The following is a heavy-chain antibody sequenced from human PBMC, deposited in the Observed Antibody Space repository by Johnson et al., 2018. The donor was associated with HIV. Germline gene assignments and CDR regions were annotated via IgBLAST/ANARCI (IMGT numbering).Heavy chain of an antibody. CDR1: GFTFSRYA. J-gene: IGHJ3*02. V-gene: IGHV3-30*04. CDR3: ARSLCGGDCFSDAFEI. D-gene: IGHD2-21*02. Sequence: VQLVESGGGVVQPGRSLRLSCAASGFTFSRYAMHWVRQAPGKGLEWVTVISYDGKNKYYTDSVKGRFTISRDNSKSTLFLLMNSLRAEDTAVYYCARSLCGGDCFSDAFEIWGQGTMVTVSS. CDR2: ISYDGKNK.